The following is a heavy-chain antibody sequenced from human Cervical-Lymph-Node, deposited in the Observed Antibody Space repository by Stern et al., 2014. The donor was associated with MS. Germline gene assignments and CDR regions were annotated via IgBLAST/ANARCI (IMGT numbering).Heavy chain of an antibody. D-gene: IGHD2-21*02. CDR3: AKDIADRTVLVAAIPDS. CDR1: GFNFDVYG. V-gene: IGHV3-9*01. J-gene: IGHJ4*02. CDR2: ISWNSASL. Sequence: EVNLVESGGGLVQPGRSLRLSCAASGFNFDVYGMHWIRQAPGKGLEWVSGISWNSASLAYADSVKGRFTISRDNAKNSLYLQMHSLRTEDTAIYYCAKDIADRTVLVAAIPDSWGQGTLVTVSS.